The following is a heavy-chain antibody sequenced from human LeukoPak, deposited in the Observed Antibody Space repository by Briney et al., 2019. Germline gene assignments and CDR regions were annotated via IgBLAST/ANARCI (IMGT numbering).Heavy chain of an antibody. CDR2: IYYSGST. D-gene: IGHD3-10*01. Sequence: TSSETLSLTCAVYGGSFSSYYWGWIRQSPGRGLEWIGSIYYSGSTYYNPSLKSRVTISVDTSKNQFSLKLSSVTAADTAVYYCARPGITLIRGVSAFEFWGQGTLVTVST. J-gene: IGHJ4*02. CDR1: GGSFSSYY. CDR3: ARPGITLIRGVSAFEF. V-gene: IGHV4-39*01.